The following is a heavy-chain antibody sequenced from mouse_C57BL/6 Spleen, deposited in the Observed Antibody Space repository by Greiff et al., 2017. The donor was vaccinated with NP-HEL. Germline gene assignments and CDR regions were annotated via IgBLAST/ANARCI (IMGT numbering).Heavy chain of an antibody. Sequence: QVQLKQSGPELVKPGASVKISCKASGYAFSSSWMNWVKQRPGKGLEWIGRIYPGDGDTNYNGKFKGKATLTADKSSSTAYMQLSSLTSEDSAVYCCARSGVRQFAYWGQGTLVTVSA. J-gene: IGHJ3*01. CDR2: IYPGDGDT. CDR3: ARSGVRQFAY. V-gene: IGHV1-82*01. D-gene: IGHD2-14*01. CDR1: GYAFSSSW.